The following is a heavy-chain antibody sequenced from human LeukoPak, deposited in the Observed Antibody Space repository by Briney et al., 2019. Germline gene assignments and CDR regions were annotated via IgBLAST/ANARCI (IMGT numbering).Heavy chain of an antibody. Sequence: GRSLRLSCAASGFTFDDYAMHWVRQAPGKGLEWVSGISWNSGSIGYADSVKGRFTISRDNAKNSLYLQMNSMRAEDMVLYYCAKGKESAVAGYYFDYWGQGTLVTVSS. J-gene: IGHJ4*02. V-gene: IGHV3-9*03. CDR2: ISWNSGSI. CDR3: AKGKESAVAGYYFDY. CDR1: GFTFDDYA. D-gene: IGHD6-19*01.